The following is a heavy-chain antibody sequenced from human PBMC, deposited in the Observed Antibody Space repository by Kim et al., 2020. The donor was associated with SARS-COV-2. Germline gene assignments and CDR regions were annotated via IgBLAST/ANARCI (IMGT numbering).Heavy chain of an antibody. CDR1: GYTFTSYY. CDR2: INPSGGST. Sequence: ASVKVSCKASGYTFTSYYMHWVRQAPGQGLEWKGIINPSGGSTSYAQKFQGRVTMTRDTSTGTVYMELSSLRSEDTAVYYCARDFGDDYYGMDVWGQGTTVTVSS. J-gene: IGHJ6*02. V-gene: IGHV1-46*01. CDR3: ARDFGDDYYGMDV. D-gene: IGHD3-10*01.